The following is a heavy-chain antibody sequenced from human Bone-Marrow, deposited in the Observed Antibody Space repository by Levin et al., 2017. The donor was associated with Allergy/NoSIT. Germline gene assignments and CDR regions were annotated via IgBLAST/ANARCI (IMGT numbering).Heavy chain of an antibody. CDR2: VFFTGTT. CDR3: ARLGGSPYFYMDV. CDR1: GASVSSSRHY. Sequence: PSETLSLTCTVSGASVSSSRHYWGWIRQPPGKGLEWIGHVFFTGTTHYNPSLKSRVTISVDTSKSHFSLKLTSVTAADTAVYFCARLGGSPYFYMDVWGKGTTVTVSS. D-gene: IGHD3-16*01. J-gene: IGHJ6*03. V-gene: IGHV4-39*02.